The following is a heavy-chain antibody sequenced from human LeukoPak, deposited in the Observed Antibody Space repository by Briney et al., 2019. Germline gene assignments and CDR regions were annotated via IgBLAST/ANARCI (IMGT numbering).Heavy chain of an antibody. D-gene: IGHD3-10*01. CDR2: IYYSGST. Sequence: PSETLSLTCTVSGGSISSYYWSWIRQPPGKGLEWIGYIYYSGSTNYNPSLKSRVTISVDTSKIQFSLKLSSVTAADTAVYYCARDVGRVNWFDPWGQGTLVTVSS. J-gene: IGHJ5*02. V-gene: IGHV4-59*01. CDR1: GGSISSYY. CDR3: ARDVGRVNWFDP.